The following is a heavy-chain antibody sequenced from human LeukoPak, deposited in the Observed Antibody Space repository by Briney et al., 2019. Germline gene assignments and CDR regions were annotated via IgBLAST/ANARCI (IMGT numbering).Heavy chain of an antibody. CDR3: ARVRTGTTLRYYYYMDV. Sequence: PSETLSLTCAVYGGSFSGYYWSWIRQPPGKGLEWIGEINHSGSTNYNPPLKSRVTISVDTSKNQFSLKLSSVTAADTAVYYCARVRTGTTLRYYYYMDVWGKGTTVTVSS. V-gene: IGHV4-34*01. J-gene: IGHJ6*03. CDR2: INHSGST. CDR1: GGSFSGYY. D-gene: IGHD1-7*01.